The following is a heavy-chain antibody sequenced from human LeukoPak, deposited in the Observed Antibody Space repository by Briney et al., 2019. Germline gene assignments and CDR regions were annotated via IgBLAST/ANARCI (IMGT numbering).Heavy chain of an antibody. CDR1: GLSLTTHG. CDR3: GNHDYSDYY. CDR2: IWYDGSNK. J-gene: IGHJ4*02. Sequence: GKSLRLSCAASGLSLTTHGMHWVRQAPGKGLEWVAVIWYDGSNKYYADSVKGRFTISRDNSQNTLYLQMTSLRAEDTAWYYCGNHDYSDYYGGQGTLVTVSA. D-gene: IGHD4-11*01. V-gene: IGHV3-33*01.